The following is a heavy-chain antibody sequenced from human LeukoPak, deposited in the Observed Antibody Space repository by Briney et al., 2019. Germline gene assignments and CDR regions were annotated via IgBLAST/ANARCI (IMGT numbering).Heavy chain of an antibody. V-gene: IGHV4-39*01. CDR2: INYSGGT. Sequence: SETLSLTCTVSGASITNSAYHWGWIRQPPGKGLEWIGSINYSGGTHYNPSLKSRVTISADKSKNQSSLKLRSVTAADTAVYYCARVLYYYDSSGYLNWFDPWGQGTLVTVSS. CDR3: ARVLYYYDSSGYLNWFDP. CDR1: GASITNSAYH. D-gene: IGHD3-22*01. J-gene: IGHJ5*02.